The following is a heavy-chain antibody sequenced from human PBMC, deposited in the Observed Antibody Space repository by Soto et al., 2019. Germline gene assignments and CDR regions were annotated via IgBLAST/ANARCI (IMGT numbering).Heavy chain of an antibody. V-gene: IGHV1-69*01. CDR3: ARDNPPPSGSYYLTYYYGMDV. CDR2: IIPIFGTA. D-gene: IGHD3-10*01. CDR1: GGTFSSYA. Sequence: QVQLVQSGAEVQKPGSSVKVSCKASGGTFSSYAISWVRQAPGQGLEWMGGIIPIFGTANYAQKFQGRVTITADESTSTAYMELSSLRSEDTAVYYCARDNPPPSGSYYLTYYYGMDVWGQGTTVTVSS. J-gene: IGHJ6*02.